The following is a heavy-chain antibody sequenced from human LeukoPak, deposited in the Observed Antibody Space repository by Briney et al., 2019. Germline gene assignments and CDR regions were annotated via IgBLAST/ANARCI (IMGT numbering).Heavy chain of an antibody. V-gene: IGHV3-21*01. CDR1: GFIFSNYW. Sequence: GGSLRLSCAASGFIFSNYWMNWVRQAPGKGLEWVSSISSSSSYIYYADSVKGRFTISRDNAKNSLYLQMNSLRAEDTAVYYCARDRAGSRYYYYYYGMDVWGKGTTVTVSS. CDR2: ISSSSSYI. J-gene: IGHJ6*04. CDR3: ARDRAGSRYYYYYYGMDV. D-gene: IGHD3-10*01.